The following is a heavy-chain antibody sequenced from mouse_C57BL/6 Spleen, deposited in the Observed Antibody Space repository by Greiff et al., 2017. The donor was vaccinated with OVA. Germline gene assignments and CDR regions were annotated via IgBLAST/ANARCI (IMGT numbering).Heavy chain of an antibody. Sequence: QVQLQQSGAELVRPGSSVKLSCKASGYTFTSYWMHWVKQRPIQGLEWIGNIDPSDSETHYNQKFKDKATLTVDKSSSTAYMQLSSLTSEDSAVYYCARGGYDEGGLDYWGQGTTLTVSS. J-gene: IGHJ2*01. CDR3: ARGGYDEGGLDY. D-gene: IGHD2-2*01. CDR2: IDPSDSET. V-gene: IGHV1-52*01. CDR1: GYTFTSYW.